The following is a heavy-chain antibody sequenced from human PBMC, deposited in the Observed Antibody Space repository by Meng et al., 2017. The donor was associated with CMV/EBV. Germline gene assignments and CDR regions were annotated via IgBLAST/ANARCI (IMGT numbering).Heavy chain of an antibody. Sequence: GESLKISCAASGFTFSSYSMNWVRQAPGKGLEWVSSISSSSSYIYYADSVKGRFTISRDNAKNSLYLQMNSLRAEDTAVYYCARAVAGNVDYWGQGTLVTVSS. D-gene: IGHD6-19*01. V-gene: IGHV3-21*01. CDR1: GFTFSSYS. CDR2: ISSSSSYI. J-gene: IGHJ4*02. CDR3: ARAVAGNVDY.